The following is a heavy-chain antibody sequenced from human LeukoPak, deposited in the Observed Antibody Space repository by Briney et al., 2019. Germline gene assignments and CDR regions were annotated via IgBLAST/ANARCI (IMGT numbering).Heavy chain of an antibody. CDR1: GFIFSSYS. CDR3: ARLKQQLVRLLSRDTTYYYYYYMDV. Sequence: GGSLRLSCAASGFIFSSYSMNWVRQAPGKGLEWVSSISSDNTYIFYADSVKGRFTISRDNAKNSLYLQMNSLRAEDTAVYYCARLKQQLVRLLSRDTTYYYYYYMDVWGKGTTVTVSS. D-gene: IGHD6-13*01. V-gene: IGHV3-21*01. J-gene: IGHJ6*03. CDR2: ISSDNTYI.